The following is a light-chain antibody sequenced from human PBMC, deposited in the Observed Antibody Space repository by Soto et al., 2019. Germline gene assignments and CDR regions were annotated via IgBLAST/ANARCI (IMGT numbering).Light chain of an antibody. V-gene: IGKV3-15*01. CDR1: RTVGTN. J-gene: IGKJ3*01. CDR2: GAS. CDR3: QQYNKWPLFT. Sequence: EVVLTQSPATLSVSPGERATLSCRASRTVGTNLAWYQQRPGQAPRLLIYGASTRATGIPARFSGSGSGSEFTLTISSLQSDDFAVYYCQQYNKWPLFTFGPGTRVDNK.